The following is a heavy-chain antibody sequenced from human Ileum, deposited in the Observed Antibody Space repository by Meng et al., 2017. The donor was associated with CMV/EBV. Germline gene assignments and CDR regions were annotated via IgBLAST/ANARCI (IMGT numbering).Heavy chain of an antibody. CDR3: ARARDGYYDFWSGYYNY. D-gene: IGHD3-3*01. J-gene: IGHJ4*02. CDR2: VLGTGPT. Sequence: GGSLRLSCSASGFTFNNYAMTWVRQAPGKGLEWVSTVLGTGPTYYADYVKGRFTISRDDSRNTLFLQLNSLRAEDTAVYYCARARDGYYDFWSGYYNYWGQGTLVTVSS. CDR1: GFTFNNYA. V-gene: IGHV3-23*01.